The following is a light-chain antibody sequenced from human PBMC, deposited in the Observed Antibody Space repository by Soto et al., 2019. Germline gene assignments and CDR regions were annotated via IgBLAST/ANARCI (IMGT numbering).Light chain of an antibody. V-gene: IGLV2-23*02. CDR1: SSDVGTYNL. CDR3: CSYAGSSTFVV. Sequence: QSVLTQPASVSGSPGQSITISCTGTSSDVGTYNLVSWYQQHPGKAPKLIIYEVSKGPSGISNRFSGSKSGNTASLTISGLQAEDEADYHCCSYAGSSTFVVFGGGTKLTVL. CDR2: EVS. J-gene: IGLJ2*01.